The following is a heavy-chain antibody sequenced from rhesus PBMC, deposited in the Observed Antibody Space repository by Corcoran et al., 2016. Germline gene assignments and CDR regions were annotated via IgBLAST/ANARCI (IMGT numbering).Heavy chain of an antibody. CDR1: GYTFTSYY. V-gene: IGHV1-200*01. J-gene: IGHJ4*01. Sequence: QVQLVQSGAEVKKPGTSVKLSCKASGYTFTSYYINWVRQAPGQGLEWMGWINPSNGNTRYAQKFQGRVTMTRDTSTNTAYMELNSLRSEDTAVYYCARDGFTPGSDFDYWGQGVLVTVSS. CDR2: INPSNGNT. D-gene: IGHD2-21*01. CDR3: ARDGFTPGSDFDY.